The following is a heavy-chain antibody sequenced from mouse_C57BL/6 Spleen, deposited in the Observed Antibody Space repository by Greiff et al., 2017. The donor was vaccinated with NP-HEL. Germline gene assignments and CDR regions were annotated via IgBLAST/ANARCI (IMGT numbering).Heavy chain of an antibody. J-gene: IGHJ3*01. Sequence: VQLQQSGAELARPGASVKMSCKASGYTFTSYTMHWVKQRPGQGLEWIGYINPSSGYTKYNQKFKDKATLTADKSSSTAYMQLSSLTSEDSAVYYCARPATVVEGWFAYWGQGTLVTVSA. CDR2: INPSSGYT. D-gene: IGHD1-1*01. V-gene: IGHV1-4*01. CDR3: ARPATVVEGWFAY. CDR1: GYTFTSYT.